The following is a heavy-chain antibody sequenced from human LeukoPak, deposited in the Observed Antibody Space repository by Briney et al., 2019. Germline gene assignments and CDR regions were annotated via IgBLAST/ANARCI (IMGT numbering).Heavy chain of an antibody. J-gene: IGHJ4*02. CDR2: IRGSGSNT. V-gene: IGHV3-23*01. D-gene: IGHD2-2*01. CDR1: GFTFSSSA. Sequence: PGGSLRLSCAASGFTFSSSAMSWVRQAPGKGLEWVSAIRGSGSNTYYADSVKGRFTISRDNSKNTLYLQMNSLRAEDTAVYYCAKDPHLGTSRTFWGQGTLVTVSS. CDR3: AKDPHLGTSRTF.